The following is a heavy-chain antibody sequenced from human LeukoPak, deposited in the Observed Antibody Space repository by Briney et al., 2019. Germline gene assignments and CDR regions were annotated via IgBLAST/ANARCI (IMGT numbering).Heavy chain of an antibody. CDR1: GGSINSSSYY. Sequence: SETLSLTCTVSGGSINSSSYYWGWIRQPPGKGLEWIGSIYYSGSIYYNPSLKSRVTISVDTSKKQFSLKLSSVTAADTAVYYCARVAGGSGKRHYYMDVWGKGTTVTVSS. CDR2: IYYSGSI. D-gene: IGHD3-10*01. V-gene: IGHV4-39*07. CDR3: ARVAGGSGKRHYYMDV. J-gene: IGHJ6*03.